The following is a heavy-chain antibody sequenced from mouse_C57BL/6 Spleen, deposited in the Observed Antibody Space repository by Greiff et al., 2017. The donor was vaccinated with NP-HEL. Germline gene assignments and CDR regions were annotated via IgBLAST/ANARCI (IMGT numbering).Heavy chain of an antibody. CDR1: GYTFTSYW. Sequence: VQLQQPGAELVKPGASVKMSCKASGYTFTSYWITWVKQRPGQGLEWIGDIYPGSGSTNYNEKFKSKATLTVDTSSSTAYMQLSSLTSEDSAVYYCARSPYGSNYAMDYWGQGTSVTVSS. CDR2: IYPGSGST. CDR3: ARSPYGSNYAMDY. J-gene: IGHJ4*01. V-gene: IGHV1-55*01. D-gene: IGHD1-1*01.